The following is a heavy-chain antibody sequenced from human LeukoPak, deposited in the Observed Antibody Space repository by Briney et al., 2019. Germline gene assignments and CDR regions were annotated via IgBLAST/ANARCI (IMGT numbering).Heavy chain of an antibody. Sequence: GGSLRLPCTASGFTFSAHWMTWVRQAPGKGLEFVANIKGDGSQKEYVDSVKGRFTISRDNAKNSLYLQMISLRAEDTAVYYCARWRGAQSEFEYWGQGTLVTVSS. CDR1: GFTFSAHW. V-gene: IGHV3-7*01. CDR2: IKGDGSQK. D-gene: IGHD3-3*01. CDR3: ARWRGAQSEFEY. J-gene: IGHJ4*02.